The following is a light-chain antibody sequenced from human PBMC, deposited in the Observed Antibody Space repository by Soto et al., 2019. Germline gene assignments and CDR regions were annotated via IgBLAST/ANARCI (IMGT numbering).Light chain of an antibody. Sequence: EIVLTQSPATLSLSPGERATLSCRASQSVTTYLAWYQQKPGQAPRLLFYDASTRATGIPARFSGSGSGTDFTLTISSLEPEDFAIYYCQQHSKWLPWTFGRGTKVEIK. J-gene: IGKJ1*01. V-gene: IGKV3-11*01. CDR2: DAS. CDR3: QQHSKWLPWT. CDR1: QSVTTY.